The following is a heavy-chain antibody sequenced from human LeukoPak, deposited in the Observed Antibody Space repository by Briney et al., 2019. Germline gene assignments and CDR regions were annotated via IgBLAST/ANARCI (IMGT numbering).Heavy chain of an antibody. J-gene: IGHJ4*02. CDR3: ARLHSSSSGLDY. CDR2: VSYSGANQ. CDR1: GFTFSNYP. Sequence: PGGSLRLPCAASGFTFSNYPIHWVRQAPGKGLELVAVVSYSGANQYYADSAKGRFTVSRDNSKNTASLQMDNLRTEDTALYYCARLHSSSSGLDYWGPGSLVTVSS. D-gene: IGHD6-6*01. V-gene: IGHV3-30*03.